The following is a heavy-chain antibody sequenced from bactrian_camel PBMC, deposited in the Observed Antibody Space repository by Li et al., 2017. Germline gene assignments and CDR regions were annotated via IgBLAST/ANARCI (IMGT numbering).Heavy chain of an antibody. V-gene: IGHV3S67*01. J-gene: IGHJ4*01. CDR2: IDSAGIT. CDR1: GYKWNNYC. Sequence: VQLVESGGGSVQAGGALKLSCVVSGYKWNNYCLSWFRQRPGKEREGVAAIDSAGITMYADSVKGRFTISQDNAQNILYLQLNSLKSEDTALYYCFTLGAYWGQGTQVTVS. CDR3: FTLGAY. D-gene: IGHD1*01.